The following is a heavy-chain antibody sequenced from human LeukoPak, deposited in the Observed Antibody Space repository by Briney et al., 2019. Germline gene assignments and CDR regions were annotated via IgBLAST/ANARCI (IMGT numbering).Heavy chain of an antibody. J-gene: IGHJ6*02. CDR2: FDPEDGET. V-gene: IGHV1-24*01. CDR1: GYTLTELS. CDR3: ARSGTMADV. D-gene: IGHD3-10*01. Sequence: GASVKVSCKVSGYTLTELSMHWVRQAPGKGLEWMGGFDPEDGETIYAQKFQGRVTMTRNTSISTAYMELSSLRSEDTAVYYCARSGTMADVWGQGTTVTVSS.